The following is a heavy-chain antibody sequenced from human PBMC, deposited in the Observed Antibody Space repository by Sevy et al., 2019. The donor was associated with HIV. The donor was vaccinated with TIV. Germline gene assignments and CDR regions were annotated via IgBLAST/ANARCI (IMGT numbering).Heavy chain of an antibody. CDR1: GFDFREYA. CDR2: VSSDGTNT. D-gene: IGHD5-18*01. V-gene: IGHV3-30*18. Sequence: GGSLRLSCGASGFDFREYAMHWVRQAPGKGLEWVAAVSSDGTNTYYVDSVKGRFTISRDSSQNTLFLHMNSLRVEDTAVYYCAKVGMQLWSSFEFWGQGTLVTVSS. J-gene: IGHJ4*02. CDR3: AKVGMQLWSSFEF.